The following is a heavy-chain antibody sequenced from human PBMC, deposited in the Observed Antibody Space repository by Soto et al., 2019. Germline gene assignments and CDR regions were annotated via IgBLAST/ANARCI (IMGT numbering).Heavy chain of an antibody. Sequence: SETLSLTCTVSGGSVSSGSYYWSWIRQPPGKGLEWIGYNYYSGSTNYNPSLKSRVTISVDTSKNQFSLKLSSVTAADTAVYYCARSSIAGSGSYLLDYWGQGTLVTVSS. J-gene: IGHJ4*02. CDR2: NYYSGST. CDR1: GGSVSSGSYY. V-gene: IGHV4-61*01. CDR3: ARSSIAGSGSYLLDY. D-gene: IGHD3-10*01.